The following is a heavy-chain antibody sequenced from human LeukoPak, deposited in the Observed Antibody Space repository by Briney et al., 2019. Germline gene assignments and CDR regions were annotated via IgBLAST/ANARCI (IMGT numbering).Heavy chain of an antibody. D-gene: IGHD4-17*01. V-gene: IGHV1-69*05. CDR3: ARVGTTVTSYDY. Sequence: ASVKVSCKASGGTFSSYAISWVRQAPGQGLEWMGRIIPIFGTANYAQKFQGRVTITTDESTSTAYMELSSLRSEDTAVYYCARVGTTVTSYDYWGQGTLVTVSS. CDR2: IIPIFGTA. CDR1: GGTFSSYA. J-gene: IGHJ4*02.